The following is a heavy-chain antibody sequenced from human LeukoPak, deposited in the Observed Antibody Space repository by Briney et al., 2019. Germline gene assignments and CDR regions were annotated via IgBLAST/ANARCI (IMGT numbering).Heavy chain of an antibody. J-gene: IGHJ4*02. CDR3: ARGAHYHDSSEGFDN. V-gene: IGHV1-2*02. Sequence: GASVKVSYKASGYTFTGYYMHWVRQAPGQGLEWMGWINPNSGGTNYAQKFQGRVTMTRDTSISTAYMELSRLRSDDTAVYYCARGAHYHDSSEGFDNWGQGTLVSVSS. D-gene: IGHD3-22*01. CDR2: INPNSGGT. CDR1: GYTFTGYY.